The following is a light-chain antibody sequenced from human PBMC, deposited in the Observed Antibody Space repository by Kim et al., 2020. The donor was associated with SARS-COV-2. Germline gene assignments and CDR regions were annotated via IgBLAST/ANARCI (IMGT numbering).Light chain of an antibody. CDR2: AAS. Sequence: SLSASVGDRVTITCRASQSISSYLSWYQQKPGKAPKLLIYAASSLQSGVPSRFSGSGSGTDFTLTISSLQPEDFATYYCQQSYSTLFGQGTKLEI. V-gene: IGKV1-39*01. J-gene: IGKJ2*01. CDR1: QSISSY. CDR3: QQSYSTL.